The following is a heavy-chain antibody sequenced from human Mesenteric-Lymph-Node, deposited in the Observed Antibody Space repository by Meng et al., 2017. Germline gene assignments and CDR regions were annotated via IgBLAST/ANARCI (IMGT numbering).Heavy chain of an antibody. CDR2: VRDKANNYAT. CDR1: GFTFSGSA. D-gene: IGHD1-26*01. V-gene: IGHV3-73*01. Sequence: EVQRGDAGGGGVQPGGSLKLSCAAAGFTFSGSAMHWVRQASGKGLEWVGRVRDKANNYATSYAESVKGRFTISRDDSRNTAYLQMDSLKTEDTAVYYCGSGNYFDYWGQGTLVTVSS. CDR3: GSGNYFDY. J-gene: IGHJ4*02.